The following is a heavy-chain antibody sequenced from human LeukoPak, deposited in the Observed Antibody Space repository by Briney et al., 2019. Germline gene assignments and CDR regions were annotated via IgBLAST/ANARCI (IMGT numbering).Heavy chain of an antibody. Sequence: GSLRLSCAASWFTVSSNYMSWVRQAPGKGLEWVSVIYSGGSTYYADSVKGRFTISRHNSKNTLYLQMNSLRAEDTAVYYCARGPGAYCGGDCSDYWGQGTLVTVSS. CDR3: ARGPGAYCGGDCSDY. J-gene: IGHJ4*02. V-gene: IGHV3-53*04. D-gene: IGHD2-21*01. CDR1: WFTVSSNY. CDR2: IYSGGST.